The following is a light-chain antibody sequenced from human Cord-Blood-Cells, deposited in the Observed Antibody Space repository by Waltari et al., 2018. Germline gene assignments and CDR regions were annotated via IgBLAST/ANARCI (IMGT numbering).Light chain of an antibody. CDR2: DVS. CDR1: SSDVGGYNY. J-gene: IGLJ3*02. Sequence: QSALTQPASVSGSPGQSITISCTGTSSDVGGYNYVSWYQQHPGKAPKLMIYDVSKGPSGVSDRFSGSTAGNTASLTISGLQAEDEADYYCSSYTSSSTLVFGGGTKLTVL. CDR3: SSYTSSSTLV. V-gene: IGLV2-14*01.